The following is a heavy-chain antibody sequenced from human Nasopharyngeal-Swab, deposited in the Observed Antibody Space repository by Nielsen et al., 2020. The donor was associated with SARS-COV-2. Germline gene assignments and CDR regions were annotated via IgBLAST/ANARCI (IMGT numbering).Heavy chain of an antibody. Sequence: GGSLRLSCAASGFTFSPYTMTWVRQAPGKGLEWLLYITGTSDSIRYADSVKGRFTISRDNAKNSLFLQMNGLTAEDTAVYYCARERGGGYGDYWGQGTLVTVSS. J-gene: IGHJ4*02. V-gene: IGHV3-48*04. CDR1: GFTFSPYT. CDR2: ITGTSDSI. D-gene: IGHD5-12*01. CDR3: ARERGGGYGDY.